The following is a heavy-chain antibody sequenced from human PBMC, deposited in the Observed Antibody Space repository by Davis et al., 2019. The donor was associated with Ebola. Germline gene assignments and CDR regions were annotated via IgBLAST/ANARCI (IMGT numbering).Heavy chain of an antibody. CDR2: MDPNSGDT. CDR3: ARGPLLVCSGANCYSRGDY. V-gene: IGHV1-8*03. D-gene: IGHD2-21*01. CDR1: GYTFTNYD. J-gene: IGHJ4*02. Sequence: ASVKVSCKASGYTFTNYDINWVRQATGQGLEWMGWMDPNSGDTGYAQKFLDRVTFTRDTSTSTAYMELTSLRSDDTAVYYCARGPLLVCSGANCYSRGDYWGQGIPVTVSS.